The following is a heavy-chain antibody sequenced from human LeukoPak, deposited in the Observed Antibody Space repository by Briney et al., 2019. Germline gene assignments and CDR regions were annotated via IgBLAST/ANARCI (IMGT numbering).Heavy chain of an antibody. CDR1: GVTFSRYW. CDR3: VRGPYCSGGSCYTSGFDC. CDR2: IKNDGSRT. J-gene: IGHJ4*02. V-gene: IGHV3-74*01. D-gene: IGHD2-15*01. Sequence: GGSLRLSCAACGVTFSRYWMHWVRQAPGKGLVWVSRIKNDGSRTTYADAVKGRFTISRDNAKNTLYLQMNSLSADDTAVYYCVRGPYCSGGSCYTSGFDCWGQGTLVTVSS.